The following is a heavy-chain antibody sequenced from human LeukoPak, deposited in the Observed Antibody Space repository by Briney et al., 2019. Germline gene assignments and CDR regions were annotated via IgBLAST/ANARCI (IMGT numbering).Heavy chain of an antibody. CDR1: GYTFTNYA. D-gene: IGHD3-10*01. J-gene: IGHJ4*02. CDR2: INAVTGDT. CDR3: ARGAPGYFDY. V-gene: IGHV1-3*03. Sequence: ASVKVSCKASGYTFTNYAMHWVRQAPGQRLEWMGWINAVTGDTKYSQEFQGRVTITRDTSASTTYMELSSLRSEDMAVYYCARGAPGYFDYWGQGTLVTVSS.